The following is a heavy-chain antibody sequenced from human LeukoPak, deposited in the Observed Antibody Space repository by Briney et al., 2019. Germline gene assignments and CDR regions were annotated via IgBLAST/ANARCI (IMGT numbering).Heavy chain of an antibody. Sequence: PSETLSLTCAVYGGSFSGYYWSWIRQPPGKGLEWIGEINHSGSTNYNPSLKSRVTISVDTSKNQFSLKLSSVTAADTAVYYCARGRGYGSGSYYTPHYYYGMDVWGQGTTVTVSS. CDR2: INHSGST. D-gene: IGHD3-10*01. J-gene: IGHJ6*02. V-gene: IGHV4-34*01. CDR3: ARGRGYGSGSYYTPHYYYGMDV. CDR1: GGSFSGYY.